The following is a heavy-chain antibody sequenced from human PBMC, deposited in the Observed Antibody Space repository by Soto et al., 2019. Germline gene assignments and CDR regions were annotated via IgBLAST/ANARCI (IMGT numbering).Heavy chain of an antibody. CDR1: GFSLSTSGVG. D-gene: IGHD5-18*01. J-gene: IGHJ6*02. CDR2: IYWDDDK. CDR3: AHSEDSYGSNYYYGMDV. Sequence: QITLKESGPTLVKPTQTLTLTCTFSGFSLSTSGVGVGWIRQPPGKALEWLALIYWDDDKRYSPSLKSRLTLTKDTSKNQVVLTMTNMDPVDTATYYCAHSEDSYGSNYYYGMDVWGQGTTVTVSS. V-gene: IGHV2-5*02.